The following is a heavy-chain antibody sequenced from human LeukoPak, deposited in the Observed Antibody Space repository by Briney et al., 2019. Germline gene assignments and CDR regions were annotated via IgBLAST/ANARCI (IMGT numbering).Heavy chain of an antibody. CDR2: IISSSSTI. Sequence: PGGSLRLSCVASGFNFNTYSMNWVRQAPGKGLEWISYIISSSSTIYYADSVKGRFTISRDNAKNSLYLQMNSLRAEDTAVYHCAKEGRERYCRGGDCYSHILMDVWGQGTTVTVSS. V-gene: IGHV3-48*04. CDR1: GFNFNTYS. D-gene: IGHD2-15*01. J-gene: IGHJ6*02. CDR3: AKEGRERYCRGGDCYSHILMDV.